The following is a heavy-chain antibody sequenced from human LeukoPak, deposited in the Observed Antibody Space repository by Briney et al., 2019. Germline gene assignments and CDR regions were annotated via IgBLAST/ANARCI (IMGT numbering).Heavy chain of an antibody. CDR2: IYYSGST. CDR1: GGPISSGDYY. D-gene: IGHD1-26*01. CDR3: ARLSGSYWAYFDY. Sequence: SETLSLTCTVSGGPISSGDYYWSWIRQPLGKGLEWIGYIYYSGSTYYNPSLKSRVTISVDTSKNQFSLKLSSVTAADTAVYYCARLSGSYWAYFDYWGQGTLVTVSS. V-gene: IGHV4-30-4*08. J-gene: IGHJ4*02.